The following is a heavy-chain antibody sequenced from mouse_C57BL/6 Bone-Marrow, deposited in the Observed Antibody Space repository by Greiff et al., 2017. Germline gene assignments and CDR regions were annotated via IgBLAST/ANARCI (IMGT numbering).Heavy chain of an antibody. D-gene: IGHD4-1*01. J-gene: IGHJ3*01. CDR1: GYTFTSYW. CDR3: ARYWAWFAY. CDR2: IHPNSGST. V-gene: IGHV1-64*01. Sequence: VQLVESGAELVKPGASVKLSCKASGYTFTSYWMHWVKQRPGQGLEWIGMIHPNSGSTNYNEKFKSKATLTVDKSSSTAYMQLSSLTSEDAAVYYCARYWAWFAYWGQGTLVTVSA.